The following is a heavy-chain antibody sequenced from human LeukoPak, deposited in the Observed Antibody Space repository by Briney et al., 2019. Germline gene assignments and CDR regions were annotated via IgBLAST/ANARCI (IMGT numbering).Heavy chain of an antibody. CDR1: VGSISRGGYY. J-gene: IGHJ4*02. CDR3: ARAGGGGDDFDY. CDR2: IYYSGST. Sequence: SETLSLTCTVSVGSISRGGYYWSGIRHHPGKALGGIGYIYYSGSTYYNPSLKSRVTISVDTSKNQFSLKLSSVTAADTAVYYCARAGGGGDDFDYWGQGTLVTVSS. D-gene: IGHD4-17*01. V-gene: IGHV4-31*03.